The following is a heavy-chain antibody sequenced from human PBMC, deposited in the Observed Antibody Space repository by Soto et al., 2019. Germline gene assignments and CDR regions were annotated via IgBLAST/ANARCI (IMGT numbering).Heavy chain of an antibody. CDR1: GYTFTGYY. D-gene: IGHD6-19*01. J-gene: IGHJ5*02. CDR3: ARGSKQAVAYSFYWFDP. CDR2: INPNSGGT. V-gene: IGHV1-2*04. Sequence: ASVKVSCKASGYTFTGYYMHWVRQAPGQGLEWMGWINPNSGGTNYAQKFQGWVTMTRDTSISTAYMELSRLRSDDTAVYYCARGSKQAVAYSFYWFDPWAQGTLVTVSS.